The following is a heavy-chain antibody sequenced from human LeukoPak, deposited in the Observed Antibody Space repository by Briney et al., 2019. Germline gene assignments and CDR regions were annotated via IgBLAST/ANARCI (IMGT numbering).Heavy chain of an antibody. D-gene: IGHD1-26*01. CDR1: GYSIGSGYY. CDR2: MHHGGTT. CDR3: ARLGHLAAKVFDF. V-gene: IGHV4-38-2*01. Sequence: PSETLSLTCSVPGYSIGSGYYWGWIRQPPGRGLEWIGSMHHGGTTYYNPSLKSRVTISIDKSWNEFSLNLTSVTAADTGVYYCARLGHLAAKVFDFWGQGTLVTVSS. J-gene: IGHJ4*02.